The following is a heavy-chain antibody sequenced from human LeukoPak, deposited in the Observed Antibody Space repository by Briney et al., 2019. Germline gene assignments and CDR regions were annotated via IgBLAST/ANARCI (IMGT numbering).Heavy chain of an antibody. J-gene: IGHJ4*01. V-gene: IGHV3-21*01. D-gene: IGHD1-20*01. CDR1: GFTFGSYS. Sequence: GGSLRLSCAASGFTFGSYSMNWVRQAPGKGLEWVSFISTSSSYIYYADSVKGRFTISRDNAKNSLYLQMNSLRAEDTAVYYCARDVNWNYCDYWGHGTLVTVSS. CDR2: ISTSSSYI. CDR3: ARDVNWNYCDY.